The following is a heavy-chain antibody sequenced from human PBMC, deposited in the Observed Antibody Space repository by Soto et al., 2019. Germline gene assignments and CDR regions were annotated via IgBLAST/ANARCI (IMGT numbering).Heavy chain of an antibody. V-gene: IGHV1-46*01. Sequence: QVQLVQSGAEVKKPGASVKVSCKTSGYIFTAYSMHWVRQAPGQGLEWMGVVNPSGGSAQYAQSFVGRVTLTRDTSTSTFYMELSSLRSEDTAVYYCAREENCRGGTCYSEYFHHWGQGTLVTDSS. D-gene: IGHD2-15*01. J-gene: IGHJ1*01. CDR1: GYIFTAYS. CDR3: AREENCRGGTCYSEYFHH. CDR2: VNPSGGSA.